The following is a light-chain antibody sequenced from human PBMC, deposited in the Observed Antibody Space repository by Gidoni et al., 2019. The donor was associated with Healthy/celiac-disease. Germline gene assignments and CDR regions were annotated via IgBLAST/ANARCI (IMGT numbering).Light chain of an antibody. CDR3: QQYGSSPIT. J-gene: IGKJ5*01. CDR1: QSVSSSY. V-gene: IGKV3-20*01. CDR2: GAT. Sequence: EFVLPQSPGTLPLSPGERATLSCRASQSVSSSYLAWYQQKPGQAPRLLIYGATSRATGIPDMFTGSGSGTDFTLTISRLEPEDFAVYYCQQYGSSPITFGQGTRLEIK.